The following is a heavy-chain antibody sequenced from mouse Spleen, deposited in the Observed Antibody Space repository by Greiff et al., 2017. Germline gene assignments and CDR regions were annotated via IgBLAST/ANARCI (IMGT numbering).Heavy chain of an antibody. Sequence: QVQLQQPGAELVKPGTSVKLSCKASGYNFTSYGINWVKQRPGQGLEWIGDIYPGSGSTNYNEKFKSKATLTVDTSSSTAYMQLSSLSSEDSALYYCARTARLPYYFDYWGQGTTLTVSS. CDR1: GYNFTSYG. CDR3: ARTARLPYYFDY. J-gene: IGHJ2*01. V-gene: IGHV1-55*01. D-gene: IGHD1-2*01. CDR2: IYPGSGST.